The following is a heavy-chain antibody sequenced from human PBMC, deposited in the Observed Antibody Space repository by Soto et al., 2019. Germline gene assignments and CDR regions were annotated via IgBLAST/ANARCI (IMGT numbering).Heavy chain of an antibody. CDR1: GGSISSYY. V-gene: IGHV4-59*08. CDR2: IYYSGST. CDR3: ARVGEYCSGGSCYSRPPGFDY. Sequence: SETVSLTCTVSGGSISSYYWSWIRQPPGKGLEWIGYIYYSGSTNYNPSLKSRVTISVDTSKNQFSLKLSSVTAADTAVYYCARVGEYCSGGSCYSRPPGFDYWGQGTLVTVSS. J-gene: IGHJ4*02. D-gene: IGHD2-15*01.